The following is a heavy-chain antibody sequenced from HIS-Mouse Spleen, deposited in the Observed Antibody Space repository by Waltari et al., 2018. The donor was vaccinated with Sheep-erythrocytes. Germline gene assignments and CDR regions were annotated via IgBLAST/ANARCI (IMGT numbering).Heavy chain of an antibody. Sequence: EVQLLESGGGLVQPGGSLRLSCAASGFTFSSYAMSWVRQAPGRGMGSVSAMSGSGGSTYYADAGKGRFTISRENSKNTLYLQMNSLRAEDTAVYYCARIAAAGYYFDYWGQGTLVTVSS. CDR2: MSGSGGST. CDR3: ARIAAAGYYFDY. V-gene: IGHV3-23*01. J-gene: IGHJ4*02. CDR1: GFTFSSYA. D-gene: IGHD6-13*01.